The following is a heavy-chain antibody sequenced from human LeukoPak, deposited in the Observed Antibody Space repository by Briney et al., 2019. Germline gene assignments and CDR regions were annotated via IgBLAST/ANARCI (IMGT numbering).Heavy chain of an antibody. CDR3: ASSNYYDSSGYPFALAY. D-gene: IGHD3-22*01. CDR2: ISGSGGST. J-gene: IGHJ4*02. Sequence: PGGSLRLSCAASGFTFSSYAMSWVRQAPGKGLEWVSAISGSGGSTYYADSVKGRFTISRDNSKNTLYLQMNSLRAEDTAVYYCASSNYYDSSGYPFALAYWGQGTLVTVSS. V-gene: IGHV3-23*01. CDR1: GFTFSSYA.